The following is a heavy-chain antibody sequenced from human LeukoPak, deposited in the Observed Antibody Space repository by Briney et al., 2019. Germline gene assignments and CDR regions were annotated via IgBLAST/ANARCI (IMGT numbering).Heavy chain of an antibody. D-gene: IGHD3-10*01. V-gene: IGHV3-48*04. CDR3: ARDRGRERFGNDY. Sequence: PGGSLRLSCAASGFTFSSYAMSWVRQAPGKGLEWVSYISSSGSTIYYADSVKGRFTISRDNAKNSLYLQMNSLRAEDTAVYYCARDRGRERFGNDYWGQGTWSPSPQ. CDR1: GFTFSSYA. J-gene: IGHJ4*02. CDR2: ISSSGSTI.